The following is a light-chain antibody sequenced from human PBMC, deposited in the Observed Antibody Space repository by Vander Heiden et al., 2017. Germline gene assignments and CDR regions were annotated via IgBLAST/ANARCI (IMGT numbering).Light chain of an antibody. Sequence: IVLTQSPATLSLSPAERATLSCRASQSVSSYLDWYQQKPGQAPRLLIYDASNRATGIPARFSGSGCGTDFNLTISSLEPEDFAVYYCQQRSNWHPRYTFGQGTKLEIK. CDR1: QSVSSY. CDR2: DAS. J-gene: IGKJ2*01. CDR3: QQRSNWHPRYT. V-gene: IGKV3-11*01.